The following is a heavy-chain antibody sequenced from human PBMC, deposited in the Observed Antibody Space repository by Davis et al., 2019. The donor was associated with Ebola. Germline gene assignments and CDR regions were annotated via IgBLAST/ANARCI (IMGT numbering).Heavy chain of an antibody. CDR1: GDSINSDAYY. CDR2: IFYSGST. V-gene: IGHV4-31*03. J-gene: IGHJ6*02. D-gene: IGHD3-10*01. Sequence: PSETLSLTCTVSGDSINSDAYYWSWIRQHPGKGLECIGYIFYSGSTYYNPSLKSRVTISVDTSKNQFSLKLSSVTAADTAVYYCARVLRSVNLVRGIMARNYGMDVWGQGTTVIVSS. CDR3: ARVLRSVNLVRGIMARNYGMDV.